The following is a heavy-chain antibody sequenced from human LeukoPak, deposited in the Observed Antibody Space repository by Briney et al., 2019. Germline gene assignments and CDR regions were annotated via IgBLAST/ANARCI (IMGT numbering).Heavy chain of an antibody. V-gene: IGHV3-23*01. CDR3: ARDWGRPAYFDY. CDR2: ISGNGIST. CDR1: GFTFSSYA. Sequence: PGGSLRLSCAASGFTFSSYAMTWVRQAPGKGLEWVSGISGNGISTYYADSVKGRFTISRDNSKNTLYLQMNSLRAEDTAVYYCARDWGRPAYFDYWGQGTLVTVSS. J-gene: IGHJ4*02. D-gene: IGHD3-16*01.